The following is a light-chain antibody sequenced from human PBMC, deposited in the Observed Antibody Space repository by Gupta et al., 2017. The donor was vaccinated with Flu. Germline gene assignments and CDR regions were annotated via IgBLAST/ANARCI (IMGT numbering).Light chain of an antibody. V-gene: IGLV3-19*01. Sequence: GQKVRTTCQGDRLRSDSTNWHQQKPRPDPILVIYANNNRPSGTPDRFSVASSGDTASLTITGAQAEDEADYYWDSHDSSSSNYGFGTGTKVS. J-gene: IGLJ1*01. CDR1: RLRSDS. CDR2: ANN. CDR3: DSHDSSSSNYG.